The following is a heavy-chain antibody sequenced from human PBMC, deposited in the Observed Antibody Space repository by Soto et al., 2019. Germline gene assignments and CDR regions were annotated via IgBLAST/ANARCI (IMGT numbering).Heavy chain of an antibody. J-gene: IGHJ3*02. CDR1: GFSLSTSGVG. V-gene: IGHV2-5*02. CDR3: AHLSPLDAFDI. CDR2: IYWDDDK. Sequence: QITLKESGPTLVKPTQTLTLTCTFSGFSLSTSGVGVGWIRQPPGKALEWLALIYWDDDKRYSPSLKSRLTITKDNAKNQVVLTMTNMDPVDTATYYCAHLSPLDAFDIWGQGTMVTVSS.